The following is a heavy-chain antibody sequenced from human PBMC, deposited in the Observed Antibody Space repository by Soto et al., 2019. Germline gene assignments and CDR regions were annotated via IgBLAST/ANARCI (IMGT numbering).Heavy chain of an antibody. Sequence: EVQLLESGGGLVQPGGSLRLSCAASGFTFSSYAMSWVRQAPGKGLEWVSAISGSGGSTYYADSVKGRFTISRDNSKNTLFLQLNSLIAEDTAVYYCAKDYSSGWYVGGWFDPWGQGTLVTVSS. CDR3: AKDYSSGWYVGGWFDP. D-gene: IGHD6-19*01. J-gene: IGHJ5*02. CDR2: ISGSGGST. V-gene: IGHV3-23*01. CDR1: GFTFSSYA.